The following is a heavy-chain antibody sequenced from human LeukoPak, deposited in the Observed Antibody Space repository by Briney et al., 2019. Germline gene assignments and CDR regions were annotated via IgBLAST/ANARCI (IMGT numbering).Heavy chain of an antibody. Sequence: SETLSLTCTVSGGSISSSGYYWGWIRQPPGKGLEWIGNIYNSGSTYYNPSFKSRVTISIDTSKNQFSLNLNSVTAADTAVYYCARDGSANWGQFDYRGQGTLVTVSS. CDR1: GGSISSSGYY. J-gene: IGHJ4*02. V-gene: IGHV4-39*07. CDR3: ARDGSANWGQFDY. CDR2: IYNSGST. D-gene: IGHD7-27*01.